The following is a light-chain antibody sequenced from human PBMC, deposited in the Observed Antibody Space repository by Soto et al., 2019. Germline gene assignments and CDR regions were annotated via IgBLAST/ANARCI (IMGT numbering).Light chain of an antibody. CDR3: SSYTSSSTYV. CDR2: DVS. CDR1: SSDVGGYNY. V-gene: IGLV2-14*01. Sequence: QSALPQPSSVSVSPGQSITISCPGTSSDVGGYNYVSWYQQHPGKAPKLMIYDVSNRPSGVSNRFSGSKSGNTASLTISGLQAEDEADYYCSSYTSSSTYVFGTGTKVTVL. J-gene: IGLJ1*01.